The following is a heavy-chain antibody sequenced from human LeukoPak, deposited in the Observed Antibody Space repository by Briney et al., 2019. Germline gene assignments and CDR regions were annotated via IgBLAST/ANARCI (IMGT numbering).Heavy chain of an antibody. D-gene: IGHD3-10*01. J-gene: IGHJ5*02. V-gene: IGHV5-51*01. CDR2: IYPGDSDT. Sequence: GESLKISCKGSGYSFTNYWIGWVRQMPGKGLEWMGIIYPGDSDTRYSPSFQGQVPISADKSITTAYLQWSSLKASDTAMYYCARRMVRGVIISWFDPWGQGTLVTVSS. CDR3: ARRMVRGVIISWFDP. CDR1: GYSFTNYW.